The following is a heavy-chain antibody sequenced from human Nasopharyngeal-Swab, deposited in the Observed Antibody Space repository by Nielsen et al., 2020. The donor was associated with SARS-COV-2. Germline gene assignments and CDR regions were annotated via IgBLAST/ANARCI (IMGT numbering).Heavy chain of an antibody. D-gene: IGHD6-19*01. CDR1: GFTFSSYA. J-gene: IGHJ6*02. V-gene: IGHV3-64D*06. CDR3: VKAGLGFRIAAAETGIAGAGTVGGYGMDV. Sequence: GGSLRLSCSASGFTFSSYAMHWVRQAPGKGLEYVSAISSNGGSTYYADSVKGRFTISRDNSKNTLYLQMSSLRAEDTAVYYCVKAGLGFRIAAAETGIAGAGTVGGYGMDVWGQGTTVTVSS. CDR2: ISSNGGST.